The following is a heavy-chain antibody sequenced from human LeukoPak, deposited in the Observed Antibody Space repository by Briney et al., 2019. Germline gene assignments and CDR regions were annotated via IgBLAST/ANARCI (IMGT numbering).Heavy chain of an antibody. J-gene: IGHJ2*01. V-gene: IGHV4-34*01. D-gene: IGHD2-2*01. CDR1: GGSFSGYY. Sequence: SETLSLTCAVYGGSFSGYYWSWIRQPPGKGLEWIGEINHSGSTNYNPSLKSRVTISVDTSKNQFSLKLSSVTAADTAVYYCAKGRYCSSTSCYYKPGYFDLWGRGTLVTVSS. CDR2: INHSGST. CDR3: AKGRYCSSTSCYYKPGYFDL.